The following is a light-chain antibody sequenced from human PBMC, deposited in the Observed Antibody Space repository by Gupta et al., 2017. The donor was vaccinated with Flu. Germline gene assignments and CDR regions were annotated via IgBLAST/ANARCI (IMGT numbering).Light chain of an antibody. CDR3: QQYNTWPPWT. CDR2: GAS. CDR1: QSVGSN. Sequence: IVMTQSPATLSVSPGERATLSCRASQSVGSNLAWYQQKPGQAPRLLIYGASTRATGIPAGFSGSGSGTEFTLTISSLQSEDFAVYYCQQYNTWPPWTFGQGTKVEIK. J-gene: IGKJ1*01. V-gene: IGKV3D-15*01.